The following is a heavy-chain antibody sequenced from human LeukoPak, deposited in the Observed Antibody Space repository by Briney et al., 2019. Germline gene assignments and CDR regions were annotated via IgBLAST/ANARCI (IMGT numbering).Heavy chain of an antibody. J-gene: IGHJ4*02. D-gene: IGHD6-13*01. Sequence: GGSLRLSCAASGFTVSSNYMSWVRQAPGMGLEWVSVIYTGGSPYYADSVKGRSTISRDNSKNTLYLQMNSLRAEDTAVYYCARVPDSSSWYHDYWGQGTLVTVSS. V-gene: IGHV3-66*01. CDR3: ARVPDSSSWYHDY. CDR2: IYTGGSP. CDR1: GFTVSSNY.